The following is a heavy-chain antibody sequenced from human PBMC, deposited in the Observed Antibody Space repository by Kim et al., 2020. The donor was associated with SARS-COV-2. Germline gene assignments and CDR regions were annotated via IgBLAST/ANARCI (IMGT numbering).Heavy chain of an antibody. Sequence: YYNPSLKSRVTISVDTSKNQFSLKLSSVTAADTAVYYCARDGDYGDYEQDWGQGTLVTVSS. J-gene: IGHJ4*02. CDR3: ARDGDYGDYEQD. V-gene: IGHV4-31*02. D-gene: IGHD4-17*01.